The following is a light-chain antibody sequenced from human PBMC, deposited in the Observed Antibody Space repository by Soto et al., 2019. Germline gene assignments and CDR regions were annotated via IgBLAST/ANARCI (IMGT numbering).Light chain of an antibody. J-gene: IGKJ1*01. CDR1: QSVSSN. CDR3: QQYNNWPPWT. V-gene: IGKV3-15*01. CDR2: GAS. Sequence: EIVMTQSPATLSVSPGERTTLSCRASQSVSSNLAWYQQKPGQAPRLLIYGASTRATGIPARFSGGGSGTEFTHTISSLQSEDFAVYYCQQYNNWPPWTFGRGTKVEIK.